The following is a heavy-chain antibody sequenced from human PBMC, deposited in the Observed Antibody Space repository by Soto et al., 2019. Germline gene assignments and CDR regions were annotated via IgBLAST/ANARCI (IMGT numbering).Heavy chain of an antibody. J-gene: IGHJ3*02. V-gene: IGHV3-33*01. CDR3: ARPRSGAGDAFDI. CDR1: GFTFSSYG. Sequence: VQLVESGGGVVQPGRSLRLSCAASGFTFSSYGMHWVRQAPGKGLEWVAVIWYDGSNKYYADSVKGRFTISRDNSKNTLYLQMNSLRAEDTAVYYCARPRSGAGDAFDIWGQGTMVTVSS. D-gene: IGHD3-10*01. CDR2: IWYDGSNK.